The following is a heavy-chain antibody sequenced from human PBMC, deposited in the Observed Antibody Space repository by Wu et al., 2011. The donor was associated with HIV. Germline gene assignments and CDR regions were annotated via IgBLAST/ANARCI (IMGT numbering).Heavy chain of an antibody. D-gene: IGHD3-22*01. CDR3: ARGIGYYDRSGASYYYYYYMDV. V-gene: IGHV1-46*01. CDR2: INPSGGDT. J-gene: IGHJ6*03. CDR1: GYTFTTHY. Sequence: QVQLVQSGAEVKTPGASVKVSCKASGYTFTTHYIHWVRQAPGQGLEWMGIINPSGGDTTYAQKFQGRVTMTRDTSTSTVYMELSSLRSEDTAVYYCARGIGYYDRSGASYYYYYYMDVWGKGTTVTVSS.